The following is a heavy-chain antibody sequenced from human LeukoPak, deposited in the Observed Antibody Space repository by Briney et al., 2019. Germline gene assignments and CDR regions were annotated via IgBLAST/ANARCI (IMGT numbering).Heavy chain of an antibody. J-gene: IGHJ4*02. Sequence: SETLSLTCTVSGGSLGSCYWSWIRQPPGKGLEWIGYIYYSGSTYYNPSLKSRVTISVDTSKSQFSLKLSSVTAADTAVYYCARAQAGRFLEWFVFDYWGQGTLVTVSS. CDR3: ARAQAGRFLEWFVFDY. CDR1: GGSLGSCY. V-gene: IGHV4-59*12. D-gene: IGHD3-3*01. CDR2: IYYSGST.